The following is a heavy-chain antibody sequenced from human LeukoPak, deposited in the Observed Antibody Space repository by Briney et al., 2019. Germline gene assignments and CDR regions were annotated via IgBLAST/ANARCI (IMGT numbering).Heavy chain of an antibody. CDR3: SKGAYGSGSYYTYVGY. V-gene: IGHV3-23*01. Sequence: AGGSLRLSCVASGFTFDDYGISWVRQAPGKGLEWVSAISGSGDTTYYADSVKGRFTISRDNSSNTLRLQMNSLRAEDTAVYYCSKGAYGSGSYYTYVGYWGQGTLVTVSS. D-gene: IGHD3-10*01. CDR1: GFTFDDYG. J-gene: IGHJ4*02. CDR2: ISGSGDTT.